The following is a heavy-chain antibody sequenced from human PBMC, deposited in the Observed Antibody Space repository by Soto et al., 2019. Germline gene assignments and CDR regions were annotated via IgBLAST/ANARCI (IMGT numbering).Heavy chain of an antibody. D-gene: IGHD2-2*01. CDR1: GFTFSSYG. CDR3: AKRRSRRSYAMDV. CDR2: ISSDGSNK. V-gene: IGHV3-30*18. J-gene: IGHJ6*02. Sequence: QVQLVESGGGVVQPGRSLRLSCAASGFTFSSYGMHWVRQAPGKGLEWVAVISSDGSNKYYADSVKGRFTISRDNSNNTLYLQMNSLRAEDTAVYYCAKRRSRRSYAMDVWGQGTTVTVSS.